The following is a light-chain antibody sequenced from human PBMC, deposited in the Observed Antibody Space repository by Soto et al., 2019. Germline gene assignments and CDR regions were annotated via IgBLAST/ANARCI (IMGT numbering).Light chain of an antibody. CDR3: QHYNNWPPWT. Sequence: EIVMAQTPATLSVSPGERDTLSCRASQSVSTNLAWYQHKPGQAPRLLIYGASTRATGIPASFSGSGSGTEFTLTISSLQSEDFAVYYCQHYNNWPPWTFGQGTNVEIK. CDR1: QSVSTN. CDR2: GAS. J-gene: IGKJ1*01. V-gene: IGKV3-15*01.